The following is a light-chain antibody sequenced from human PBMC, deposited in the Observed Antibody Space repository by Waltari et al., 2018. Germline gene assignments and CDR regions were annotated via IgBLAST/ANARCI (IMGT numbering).Light chain of an antibody. J-gene: IGLJ3*02. V-gene: IGLV1-44*01. CDR3: AAWDDRMNGHWV. Sequence: QSVLTQPPSASETPGQRVTISCSGSSSNIGDNVVHWYQQLPGKAPKLLIYRKDQRPSGVPDRFSASKSGTSASLAISGLQSEDEADYYCAAWDDRMNGHWVFGGGTKVTVL. CDR2: RKD. CDR1: SSNIGDNV.